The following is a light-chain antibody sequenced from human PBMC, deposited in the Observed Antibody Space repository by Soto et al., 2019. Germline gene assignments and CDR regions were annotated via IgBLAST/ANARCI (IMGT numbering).Light chain of an antibody. J-gene: IGKJ1*01. Sequence: DIQMTQSPSTLSGSVGDRVTITCRASQSISSWLAWYQQKPGKAPKLLIYDASSLESGVPSRFSGRGSGTEFTLTISSLQPDDFATYYCQRYNSYSPWTFGQGTKVDIK. CDR2: DAS. CDR3: QRYNSYSPWT. V-gene: IGKV1-5*01. CDR1: QSISSW.